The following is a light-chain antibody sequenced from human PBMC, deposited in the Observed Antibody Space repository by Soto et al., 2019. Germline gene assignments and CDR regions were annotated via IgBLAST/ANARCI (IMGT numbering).Light chain of an antibody. J-gene: IGKJ4*01. CDR2: AAS. CDR3: QQLNSNTFLT. CDR1: QGISSY. V-gene: IGKV1-9*01. Sequence: DIPLTQSPSFLSASVGDRVTITCRASQGISSYLAWYQQKPGKAPKLLIYAASTLQSGVPSRFSGSGSGTEFTLTISSLQPEDFATYYCQQLNSNTFLTFGGGTKVQIK.